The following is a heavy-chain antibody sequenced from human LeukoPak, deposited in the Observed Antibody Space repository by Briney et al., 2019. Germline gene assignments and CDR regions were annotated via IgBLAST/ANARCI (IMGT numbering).Heavy chain of an antibody. CDR3: ARYVPVTEHFDY. D-gene: IGHD2-21*02. Sequence: SETLSLTCTVSGGSISSSSYYWGWIRQPPGKGLEWIGSIYYSGSTYYNPSLKSRVTISVDTSKNQFSLKLSSVTAADTAVYYCARYVPVTEHFDYWGQGTLVTVSS. J-gene: IGHJ4*02. V-gene: IGHV4-39*01. CDR1: GGSISSSSYY. CDR2: IYYSGST.